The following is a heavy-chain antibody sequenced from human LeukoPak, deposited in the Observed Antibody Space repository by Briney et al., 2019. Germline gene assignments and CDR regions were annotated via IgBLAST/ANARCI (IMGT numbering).Heavy chain of an antibody. D-gene: IGHD6-13*01. Sequence: QPGGSLRLSCAASGFTFSSYAMSWVRQAPGKGLEWVSAISGSGGSTYYADSVKGRFTISRDNSKNTVYLQMNSLRAEDTAVYYCAKFRGRIAAAGTPDDYWGQGTLVTVSS. J-gene: IGHJ4*02. V-gene: IGHV3-23*01. CDR3: AKFRGRIAAAGTPDDY. CDR1: GFTFSSYA. CDR2: ISGSGGST.